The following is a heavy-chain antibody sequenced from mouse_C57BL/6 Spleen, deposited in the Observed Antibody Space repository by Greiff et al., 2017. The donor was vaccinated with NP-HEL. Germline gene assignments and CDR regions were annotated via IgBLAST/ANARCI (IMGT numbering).Heavy chain of an antibody. J-gene: IGHJ2*01. CDR3: AKDSNFYDFDD. CDR1: GFSLTSYG. V-gene: IGHV2-4*01. D-gene: IGHD2-5*01. CDR2: IWSGGST. Sequence: QVQLKESGPGLVQPSQRLSNTCPVSGFSLTSYGVPWVRQPPGKGLEWLGVIWSGGSTDYNAAFISRLSISKDNSKSQVFFTMNSLQADDTAIYYCAKDSNFYDFDDWGQGTTLTVSS.